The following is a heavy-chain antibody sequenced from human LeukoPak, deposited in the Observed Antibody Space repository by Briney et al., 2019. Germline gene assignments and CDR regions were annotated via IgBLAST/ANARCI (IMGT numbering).Heavy chain of an antibody. CDR3: ARDSKAIFGVVIPPGFDP. V-gene: IGHV3-11*01. J-gene: IGHJ5*02. D-gene: IGHD3-3*01. Sequence: GGSLRLSCAASGFTFSDYYMSWIRQAPGKGLGWVSYISSSGSTIYYADSVKGRFTISRDNAKNSLYLQMNSLRAEDTAVYYCARDSKAIFGVVIPPGFDPWGQGTLVTVSS. CDR1: GFTFSDYY. CDR2: ISSSGSTI.